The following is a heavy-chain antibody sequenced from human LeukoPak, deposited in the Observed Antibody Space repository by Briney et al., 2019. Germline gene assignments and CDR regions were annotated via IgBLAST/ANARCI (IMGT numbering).Heavy chain of an antibody. CDR2: ISGAGTST. Sequence: GGSLRLSCAASGFTFSIYDMTWVRQAPGQGLERVSAISGAGTSTYYADSVKGRFTISRDNSKNTLYLQMNSLRGEDTAVYYCAKAGAQRYYDPWGQGTMVTVSA. J-gene: IGHJ3*01. V-gene: IGHV3-23*01. CDR1: GFTFSIYD. D-gene: IGHD3-22*01. CDR3: AKAGAQRYYDP.